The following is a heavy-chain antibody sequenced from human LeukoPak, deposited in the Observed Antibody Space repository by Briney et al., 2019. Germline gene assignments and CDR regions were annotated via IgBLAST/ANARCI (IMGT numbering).Heavy chain of an antibody. D-gene: IGHD3-10*01. V-gene: IGHV4-34*01. CDR1: GGSFSGYY. CDR3: ARGRTPYGLGSGKWFDP. Sequence: PETLSLTCAVYGGSFSGYYWSWIRQPPGKGLEWIGEINHSGSTNYNPSLKSRVTISVDTSKNQFSLKLSSVTAADTAVYYCARGRTPYGLGSGKWFDPWGQGTLVTVSS. J-gene: IGHJ5*02. CDR2: INHSGST.